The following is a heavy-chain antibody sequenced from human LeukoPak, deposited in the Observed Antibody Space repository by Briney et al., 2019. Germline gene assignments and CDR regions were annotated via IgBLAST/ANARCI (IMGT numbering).Heavy chain of an antibody. CDR1: GGSIDSSGSY. J-gene: IGHJ6*02. V-gene: IGHV4-39*01. Sequence: PSETLSLTCTVSGGSIDSSGSYWGWIRQPPGKGLEWIGCVYYGGDAYYNPSLKSRGTISADLSKNQFSLSLISVTAADTALYYCARLFSRGWPYYYGLGAWGQGTTVTVSS. CDR2: VYYGGDA. D-gene: IGHD6-19*01. CDR3: ARLFSRGWPYYYGLGA.